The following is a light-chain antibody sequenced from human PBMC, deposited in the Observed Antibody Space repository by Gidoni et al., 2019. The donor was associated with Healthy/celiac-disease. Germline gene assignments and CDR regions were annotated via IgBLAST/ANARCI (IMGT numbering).Light chain of an antibody. Sequence: QSALTQPRSVSRSPGQSVTISCTGTSSDVGGYNYVSWYQQHPGKAPKLMIYDVSKRPSGVPDRFSGSKSGNTASLTISGLQAEDEADYYCCSYAGSYKGVFGGGTKLTVL. CDR2: DVS. V-gene: IGLV2-11*01. CDR1: SSDVGGYNY. J-gene: IGLJ2*01. CDR3: CSYAGSYKGV.